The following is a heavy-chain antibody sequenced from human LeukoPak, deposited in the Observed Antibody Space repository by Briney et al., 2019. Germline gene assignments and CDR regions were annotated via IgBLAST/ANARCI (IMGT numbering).Heavy chain of an antibody. CDR2: ISTYNGNT. V-gene: IGHV1-18*01. Sequence: ASVKVSCKASGYTFTSHGISWVRQAPGQGLEWMGWISTYNGNTNYAQKLQGRVSMTTDTSTSTAYMDLRSLRSDDTAVYYCARDSAFVTAMVRGGAFDIWGQGTMVTVSS. J-gene: IGHJ3*02. CDR3: ARDSAFVTAMVRGGAFDI. D-gene: IGHD5-18*01. CDR1: GYTFTSHG.